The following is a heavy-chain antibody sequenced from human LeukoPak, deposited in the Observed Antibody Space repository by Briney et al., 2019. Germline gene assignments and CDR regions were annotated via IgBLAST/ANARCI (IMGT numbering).Heavy chain of an antibody. Sequence: SVKVSCKASGGTFSSYAISWVRQAPGQGPEWMGRIIPILGIANYAQKFQGRVTITADKSTSTAYMELSSLRSEDTAVYYCARDSYLRFLEYCLDYWGQGTLVTVSS. D-gene: IGHD3-3*01. CDR2: IIPILGIA. J-gene: IGHJ4*02. CDR3: ARDSYLRFLEYCLDY. CDR1: GGTFSSYA. V-gene: IGHV1-69*04.